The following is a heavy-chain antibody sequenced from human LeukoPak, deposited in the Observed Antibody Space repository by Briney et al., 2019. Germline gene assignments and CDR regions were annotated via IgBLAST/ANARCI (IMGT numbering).Heavy chain of an antibody. D-gene: IGHD3-10*01. Sequence: PSETLSLTCTVSGGSISSYYWSWIRQPPGKGLEWIGYIYYSGSTNYNPSLKSRVTISVDTSKNQFSLKLSSVTAADTAVYYCARDSGRARRGVIGKEDAFDIWGQGTMVTVSS. V-gene: IGHV4-59*12. CDR1: GGSISSYY. CDR3: ARDSGRARRGVIGKEDAFDI. CDR2: IYYSGST. J-gene: IGHJ3*02.